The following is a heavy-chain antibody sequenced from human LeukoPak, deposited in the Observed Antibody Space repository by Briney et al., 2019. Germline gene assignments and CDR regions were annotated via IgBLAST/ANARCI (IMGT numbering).Heavy chain of an antibody. J-gene: IGHJ4*02. CDR2: IIGSGSST. V-gene: IGHV3-23*01. CDR1: GFTFSSYG. Sequence: GGSLRLSCAASGFTFSSYGMSWVRQAPGKGLQWVSVIIGSGSSTYYADSVKGRFTISRDNSKNTLYLEMNSLRAEDTAVYYCARDWASVAAAAPFDYWGQGTLVTVSS. D-gene: IGHD6-13*01. CDR3: ARDWASVAAAAPFDY.